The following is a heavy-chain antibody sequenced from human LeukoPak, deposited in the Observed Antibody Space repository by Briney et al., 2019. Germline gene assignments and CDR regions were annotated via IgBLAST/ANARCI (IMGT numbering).Heavy chain of an antibody. CDR2: ISYDGSNK. V-gene: IGHV3-30-3*01. D-gene: IGHD3-22*01. CDR3: ARDLNYYDSSGWYY. CDR1: GFTFSSYA. Sequence: GRSLRLSCAASGFTFSSYAMHWVRQAPGKGLEWAAVISYDGSNKYYADSVKGRFTISRDNSKNTLYLQMNSLRAEDTAVYYCARDLNYYDSSGWYYWGQGTLVTVSS. J-gene: IGHJ4*02.